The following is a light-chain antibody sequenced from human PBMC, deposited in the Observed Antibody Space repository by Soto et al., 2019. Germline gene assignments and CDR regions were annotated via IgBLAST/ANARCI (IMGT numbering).Light chain of an antibody. CDR3: AAWDGSLNHIL. V-gene: IGLV1-44*01. CDR2: NDN. J-gene: IGLJ2*01. Sequence: QSVLTQPRSASGTPGQGVAISCSGSSSNMGSNTVNWYQHLPGTAPKLLIYNDNQRPSGVPDRFFGSKSGTSASLAITGLQSEDEAVYYCAAWDGSLNHILFGGGTKLTVL. CDR1: SSNMGSNT.